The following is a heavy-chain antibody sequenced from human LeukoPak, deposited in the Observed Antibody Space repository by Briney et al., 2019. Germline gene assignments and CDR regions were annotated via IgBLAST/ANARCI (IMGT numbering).Heavy chain of an antibody. V-gene: IGHV1-69-2*01. Sequence: GASVKVSCKVSGYTFTDYYMHWVQQAPGKGLEWMGLVDPEDGETIYAEKSQGRVTITADTSTDTAYMELSSLRSEDTAVYYCATGLGDFWNFDYWGQGTLVTVSS. CDR3: ATGLGDFWNFDY. D-gene: IGHD4-17*01. CDR1: GYTFTDYY. J-gene: IGHJ4*02. CDR2: VDPEDGET.